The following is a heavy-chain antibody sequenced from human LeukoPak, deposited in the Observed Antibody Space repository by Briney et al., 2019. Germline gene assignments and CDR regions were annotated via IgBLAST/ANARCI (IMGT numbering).Heavy chain of an antibody. V-gene: IGHV3-53*01. Sequence: GGSLRLSCAASGFTLSSNYMSWVRQAPGKGLEYISVTYSSGSTYYADSVRDRFTIYRDNSKNTLYLQMNSLEAEDTAVYYCASVGGHNWFDPWGQGTLVTVSS. J-gene: IGHJ5*02. CDR2: TYSSGST. CDR1: GFTLSSNY. CDR3: ASVGGHNWFDP. D-gene: IGHD3-16*01.